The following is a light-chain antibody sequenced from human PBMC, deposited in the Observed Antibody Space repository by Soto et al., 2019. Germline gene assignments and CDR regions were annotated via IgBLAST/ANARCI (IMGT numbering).Light chain of an antibody. Sequence: EIVLTQSPATLSLSPGERATLSCRASQSVSSSLAWYQQKPGQAPRLLIYDASNRSTAIPARFSGSGSGTDFTLTISSLEPEDSAVYYCQQGSNWPRTFGGGSKVEIK. V-gene: IGKV3-11*01. J-gene: IGKJ4*01. CDR3: QQGSNWPRT. CDR1: QSVSSS. CDR2: DAS.